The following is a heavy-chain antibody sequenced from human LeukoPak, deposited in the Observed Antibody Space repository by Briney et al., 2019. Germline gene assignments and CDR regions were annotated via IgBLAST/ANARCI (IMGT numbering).Heavy chain of an antibody. CDR1: GFTFSSYS. CDR3: ARTSDDYGDYTYYFDY. J-gene: IGHJ4*02. D-gene: IGHD4-17*01. CDR2: ITSSSSYI. Sequence: GGSLRLSCAASGFTFSSYSMNWVRQAPGKGLEWVSSITSSSSYIYYADLVKGRFTISRDNAKTSLYLQMNSLRGEDTAVYYCARTSDDYGDYTYYFDYWGQGALVTVSS. V-gene: IGHV3-21*01.